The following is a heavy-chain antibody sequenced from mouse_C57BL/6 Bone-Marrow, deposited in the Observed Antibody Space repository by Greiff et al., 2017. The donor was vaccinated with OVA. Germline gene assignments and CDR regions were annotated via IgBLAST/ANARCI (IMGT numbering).Heavy chain of an antibody. CDR3: ARTPPYYSNPWYFEV. D-gene: IGHD2-5*01. Sequence: VQLQQSGPGLVKPSQSLSLTCSVTGYSITSGYYWNWIRQFPGNKLEWMGYISYDGSTNYNPSLKNRIPITRDTSKNQFFLKLNSVTTEDTATYYCARTPPYYSNPWYFEVWGTGTTVTVSS. CDR2: ISYDGST. J-gene: IGHJ1*03. V-gene: IGHV3-6*01. CDR1: GYSITSGYY.